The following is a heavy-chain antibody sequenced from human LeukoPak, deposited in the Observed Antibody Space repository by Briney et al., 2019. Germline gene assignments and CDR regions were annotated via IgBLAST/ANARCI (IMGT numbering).Heavy chain of an antibody. CDR2: IYPADSDI. CDR1: GYSINNYW. D-gene: IGHD2-15*01. CDR3: ARQEYCSGGSCYTWLDP. V-gene: IGHV5-51*01. J-gene: IGHJ5*02. Sequence: GESLKISCKGSGYSINNYWIGWVRQMPGKGLEWMGIIYPADSDIRYSPSFQGQVTISADKSISTAYLQWSSLKASDTAMYYCARQEYCSGGSCYTWLDPWGQGTLVTVSS.